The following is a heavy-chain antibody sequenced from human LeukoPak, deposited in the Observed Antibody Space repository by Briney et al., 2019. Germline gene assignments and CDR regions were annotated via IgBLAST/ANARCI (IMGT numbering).Heavy chain of an antibody. V-gene: IGHV3-23*01. J-gene: IGHJ4*02. CDR3: AKLGYYDFWSNYLVFDN. CDR1: GFTFNSYA. D-gene: IGHD3-3*01. CDR2: VSGSGDST. Sequence: GGSLRLSCAASGFTFNSYAMTWVRQAPGKGLEWVSAVSGSGDSTYYPDSVEGRFTISRDNSKDTLYLQINSLRVEDTAVYFCAKLGYYDFWSNYLVFDNWGQGTLVTVSS.